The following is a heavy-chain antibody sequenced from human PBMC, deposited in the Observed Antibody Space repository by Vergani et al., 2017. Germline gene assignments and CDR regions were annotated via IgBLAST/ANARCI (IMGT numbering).Heavy chain of an antibody. CDR2: ISAYNGNT. CDR3: ARDLRQPSGLGYSYGYVDY. Sequence: QVQLVQSGAEVKKPGASVKVSCKASGYTFTSYGISWVRQAPGQGLEWMGWISAYNGNTNYVQKLQGRVTMTTDTSTSTAYMELRSLRSDDTAVYYCARDLRQPSGLGYSYGYVDYWGQRTLVTVSS. D-gene: IGHD5-18*01. J-gene: IGHJ4*02. CDR1: GYTFTSYG. V-gene: IGHV1-18*01.